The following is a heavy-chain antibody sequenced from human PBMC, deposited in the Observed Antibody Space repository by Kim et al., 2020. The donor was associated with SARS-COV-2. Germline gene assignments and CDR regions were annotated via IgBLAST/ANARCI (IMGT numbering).Heavy chain of an antibody. CDR3: ALTTVTA. Sequence: GNGNTKYSTKFQGRVTITRDTSESTAYMELSSLRSEDTAVYYCALTTVTAWGQGTLVTVSS. CDR2: GNGNT. D-gene: IGHD4-17*01. J-gene: IGHJ5*02. V-gene: IGHV1-3*01.